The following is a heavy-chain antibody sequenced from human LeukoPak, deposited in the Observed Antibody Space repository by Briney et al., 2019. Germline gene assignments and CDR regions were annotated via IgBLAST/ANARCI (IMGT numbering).Heavy chain of an antibody. CDR1: GGSISSYY. CDR3: ARHTNYDSSGYYFFVH. CDR2: IYYSGST. V-gene: IGHV4-59*01. J-gene: IGHJ4*02. Sequence: PSETLSLTCTVSGGSISSYYWSWIRQPPGKGLEWIGYIYYSGSTNYNPSLKSRVTISVDTSKNQFSLKLSSVTAADTAVYYCARHTNYDSSGYYFFVHWGQGTLVTVSS. D-gene: IGHD3-22*01.